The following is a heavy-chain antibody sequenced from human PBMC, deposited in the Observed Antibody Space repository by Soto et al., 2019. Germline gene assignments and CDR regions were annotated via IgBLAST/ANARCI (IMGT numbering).Heavy chain of an antibody. V-gene: IGHV4-39*01. CDR1: GGSISSSSYY. CDR2: IYYSGST. D-gene: IGHD3-16*02. CDR3: ARHSRPGGLMITFGGVIVKAFDY. Sequence: PSETLSLTCTVSGGSISSSSYYWGWIRQPPGKGLEWIGSIYYSGSTYYNPSLKSRVTISVDTSKNQFSLKLSSVTAADTAVYYCARHSRPGGLMITFGGVIVKAFDYWGQGTLVTVSS. J-gene: IGHJ4*02.